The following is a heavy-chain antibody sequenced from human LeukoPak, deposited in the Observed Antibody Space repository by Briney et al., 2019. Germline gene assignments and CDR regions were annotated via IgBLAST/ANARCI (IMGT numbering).Heavy chain of an antibody. V-gene: IGHV1-2*06. CDR3: ARGKSIAAHYYFDY. CDR1: GYTFTGYY. J-gene: IGHJ4*02. CDR2: INPNSGGT. D-gene: IGHD6-6*01. Sequence: ASVKVSCKASGYTFTGYYMHWVRPAPGQGLEWMGRINPNSGGTNYAQKFQGRVTMTRDTSISTAYMELSRLRSDDTAVYYCARGKSIAAHYYFDYWGQGTLVTVSS.